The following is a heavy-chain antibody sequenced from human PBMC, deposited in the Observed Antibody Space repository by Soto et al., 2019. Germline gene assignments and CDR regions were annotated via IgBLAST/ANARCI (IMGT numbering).Heavy chain of an antibody. D-gene: IGHD3-3*01. CDR2: IYWDDDK. J-gene: IGHJ4*02. CDR3: AHRVLRTVFGLVTTTAIYFDF. V-gene: IGHV2-5*02. Sequence: QITLNESGPTLVKPTQTLTLTCTFSGFSLTTSGVGVGWIRQSPGKAPEWLALIYWDDDKRYSPSLKSRLTITKDTSKNQVVLTMANLDTADTATYYCAHRVLRTVFGLVTTTAIYFDFWGQGTSVAVSS. CDR1: GFSLTTSGVG.